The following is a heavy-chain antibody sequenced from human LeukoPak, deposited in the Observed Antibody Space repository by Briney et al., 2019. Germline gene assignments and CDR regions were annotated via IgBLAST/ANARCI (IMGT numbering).Heavy chain of an antibody. J-gene: IGHJ4*02. Sequence: GGSLRLSCAASGFTFSSYAMSWVRQAPGKGLEWVSAISGSGGSTYYADSVKGRFTISRDNSKNTLYLQMSSLRAEDTAVYYCAKVVGGSGSYYPLFDYWGQGTLVTVSS. D-gene: IGHD3-10*01. CDR1: GFTFSSYA. CDR2: ISGSGGST. CDR3: AKVVGGSGSYYPLFDY. V-gene: IGHV3-23*01.